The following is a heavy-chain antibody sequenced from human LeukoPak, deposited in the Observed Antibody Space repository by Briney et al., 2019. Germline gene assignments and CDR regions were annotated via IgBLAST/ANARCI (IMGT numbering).Heavy chain of an antibody. D-gene: IGHD3-22*01. CDR3: ARASYDSSGCNAFDI. Sequence: SETMSLTCTVSGGSISSYYWSWIQQPAVKGLEWIGRIYSCVSTNYNPSLKSRVTISVDKSKNQFSLEMSSVTAADTAVYYCARASYDSSGCNAFDIWGPGIMVTVSS. CDR1: GGSISSYY. V-gene: IGHV4-4*07. J-gene: IGHJ3*02. CDR2: IYSCVST.